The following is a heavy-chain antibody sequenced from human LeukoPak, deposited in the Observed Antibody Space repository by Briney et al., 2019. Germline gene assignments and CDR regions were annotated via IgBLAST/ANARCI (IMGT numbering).Heavy chain of an antibody. CDR2: VYHSGST. CDR3: ASRGYDGHFDY. CDR1: GYSISSGYY. D-gene: IGHD5-12*01. V-gene: IGHV4-38-2*01. Sequence: SETLSLTCAVSGYSISSGYYWGWIRQPPGEGLERIGSVYHSGSTFYNPSLKSRVTISVDTSKNQFSLKLSSVTAPDTAVYYCASRGYDGHFDYWGQGTLVTVSS. J-gene: IGHJ4*02.